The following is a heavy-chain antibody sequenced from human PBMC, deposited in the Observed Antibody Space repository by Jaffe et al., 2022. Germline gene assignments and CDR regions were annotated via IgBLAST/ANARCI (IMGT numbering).Heavy chain of an antibody. J-gene: IGHJ4*02. V-gene: IGHV3-7*04. CDR3: ARDNNYKVDI. CDR1: GFTFSGYM. D-gene: IGHD1-1*01. Sequence: EVQLVESGGDLVQPGGSLRLSCAASGFTFSGYMMAWVRLAPGKGLEWVANIKNDGSEAYYVDSMKGRFSISRDNAKNSLYLQMNSLRAEDTAVYYCARDNNYKVDIWGQGTLVTVSS. CDR2: IKNDGSEA.